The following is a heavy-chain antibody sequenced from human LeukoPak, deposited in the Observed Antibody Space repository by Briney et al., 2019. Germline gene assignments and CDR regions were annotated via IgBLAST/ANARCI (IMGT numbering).Heavy chain of an antibody. J-gene: IGHJ5*02. CDR3: AREGYYGSGSYSDL. CDR2: ISYDGSNK. Sequence: GGSLRLSCAASGFTFSTFAIHWVRQAPGKGLDWVAVISYDGSNKYYADSVKGRFTISRDNAKNSLYLQMNSLRAEDTAVYYCAREGYYGSGSYSDLWGQGTLVTVSS. CDR1: GFTFSTFA. V-gene: IGHV3-30-3*01. D-gene: IGHD3-10*01.